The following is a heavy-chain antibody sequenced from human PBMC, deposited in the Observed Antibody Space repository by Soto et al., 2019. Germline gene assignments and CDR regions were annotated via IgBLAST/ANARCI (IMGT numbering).Heavy chain of an antibody. CDR2: IYHSGST. Sequence: QLQLQESGSGLVKPSQTLSLTCAVSGGSISGGGYCWSWIRQPPGKGLEGIGYIYHSGSTYYNPSLKSRVTISVDRSKNQFSLKLSSVTAADTAVYYCARGRRLAGDYFDYWGQGTLVTVSS. CDR3: ARGRRLAGDYFDY. CDR1: GGSISGGGYC. J-gene: IGHJ4*02. D-gene: IGHD4-17*01. V-gene: IGHV4-30-2*01.